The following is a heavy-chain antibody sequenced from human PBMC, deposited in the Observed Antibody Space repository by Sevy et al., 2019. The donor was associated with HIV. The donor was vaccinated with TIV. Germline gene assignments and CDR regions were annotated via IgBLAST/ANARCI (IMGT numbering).Heavy chain of an antibody. J-gene: IGHJ3*02. CDR2: INPNSGGT. V-gene: IGHV1-2*06. D-gene: IGHD3-10*01. CDR3: ARVSVTMVRGVIISGSSDAFDI. CDR1: GYTFTGYY. Sequence: ASVKVSCKASGYTFTGYYMHWVRQAPGQGLEWMGRINPNSGGTNYAQKFQGRVTMTRDTSITTAYMERRRLRSDDTAVYYCARVSVTMVRGVIISGSSDAFDIWGQGTMVTVSS.